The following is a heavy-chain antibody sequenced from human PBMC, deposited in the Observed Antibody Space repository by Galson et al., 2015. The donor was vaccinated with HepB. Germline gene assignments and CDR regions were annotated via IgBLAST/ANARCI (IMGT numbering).Heavy chain of an antibody. CDR1: GYSLTSYW. D-gene: IGHD1-14*01. Sequence: QSGAEVTKPGESLKISCTGSGYSLTSYWIGWVRQMPGIGLEWMGIIYPGDSDTRYSPSFQVQVTISADKSIGTAYLQWSSLKASDTAMYYCARRGIASEYFYYWGQGTLVTVSS. V-gene: IGHV5-51*01. J-gene: IGHJ4*02. CDR2: IYPGDSDT. CDR3: ARRGIASEYFYY.